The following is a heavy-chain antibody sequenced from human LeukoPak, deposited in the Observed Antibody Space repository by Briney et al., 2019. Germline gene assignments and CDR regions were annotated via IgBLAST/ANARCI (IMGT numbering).Heavy chain of an antibody. CDR2: ITSSGGST. Sequence: GGSLRLSCSASGFTFSSYAMHWARQAPGKGLEYVSVITSSGGSTFYADSVKGRFTISRDNSKDTLYLQMSSLRAEDTAVYYCVKGLVVVTTRVDAFDIWGQGTLVTVSS. CDR1: GFTFSSYA. CDR3: VKGLVVVTTRVDAFDI. V-gene: IGHV3-64D*09. J-gene: IGHJ3*02. D-gene: IGHD2-21*02.